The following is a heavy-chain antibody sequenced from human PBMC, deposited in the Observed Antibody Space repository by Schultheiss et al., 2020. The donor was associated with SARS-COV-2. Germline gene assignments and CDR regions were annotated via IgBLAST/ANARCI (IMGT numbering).Heavy chain of an antibody. V-gene: IGHV4-39*07. CDR1: GGSISSSSYY. D-gene: IGHD2-2*01. CDR3: ARGTSFDY. J-gene: IGHJ4*02. CDR2: INHSGST. Sequence: SQTLSLTCTVSGGSISSSSYYWGWIRQPPGKGLEWIGEINHSGSTNYNPSLKSRVTISVDTSKNQFSLKLSSVTAADTAVYYCARGTSFDYWGQGTLVTVSS.